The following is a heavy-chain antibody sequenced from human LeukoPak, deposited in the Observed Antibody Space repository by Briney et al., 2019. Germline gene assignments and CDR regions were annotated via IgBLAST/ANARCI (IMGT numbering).Heavy chain of an antibody. J-gene: IGHJ4*02. D-gene: IGHD2-21*02. Sequence: GGSLRLSCAASGFTFSSYAMHWVRQAPGKGLEWVAVISYDGSNKYYADSVKGRFTISRDNSKNTLFLQMNSLRAEDTAVYYCARDPCGGDCYQLYFDFWGQGTLVTVSS. CDR1: GFTFSSYA. CDR2: ISYDGSNK. CDR3: ARDPCGGDCYQLYFDF. V-gene: IGHV3-30-3*01.